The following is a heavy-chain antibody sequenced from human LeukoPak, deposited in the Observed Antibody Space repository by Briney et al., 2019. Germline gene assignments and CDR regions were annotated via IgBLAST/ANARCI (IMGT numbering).Heavy chain of an antibody. Sequence: GGSLRLSRAAPEFTFKGYGMHWVRQPPGKGLEWVSSINWNGGGTDYADSVKGRFTISRDNAKNSLYLQLSSLRPEDTALYYCAKHMRATNTYSFFGLDVWGQGTTVTVSS. CDR3: AKHMRATNTYSFFGLDV. CDR1: EFTFKGYG. V-gene: IGHV3-9*01. D-gene: IGHD1-26*01. J-gene: IGHJ6*02. CDR2: INWNGGGT.